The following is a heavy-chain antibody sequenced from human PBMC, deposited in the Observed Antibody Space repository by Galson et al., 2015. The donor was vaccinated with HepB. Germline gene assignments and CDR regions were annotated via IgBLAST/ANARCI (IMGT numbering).Heavy chain of an antibody. V-gene: IGHV3-43*01. D-gene: IGHD3-22*01. Sequence: SLRLSCAVSGFIIDDYTVHWVRQAPGKGLEWVCLITWIDGTTYYADSVGGRFTISRDSSKNSLYLQMSRLRIEDTAFYYCTKDLVSRRSYYDGSFDYWGLGTLVTVSS. CDR1: GFIIDDYT. CDR3: TKDLVSRRSYYDGSFDY. J-gene: IGHJ4*02. CDR2: ITWIDGTT.